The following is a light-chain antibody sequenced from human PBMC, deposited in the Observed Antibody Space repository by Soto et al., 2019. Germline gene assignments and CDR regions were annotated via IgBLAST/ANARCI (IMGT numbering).Light chain of an antibody. V-gene: IGKV3-11*01. CDR3: QQRLSWPIT. CDR2: DSS. Sequence: EAGLTQYPATLSWSPGERATLSWRASESVRDELGWYQQKPGQAPRLLIFDSSNRATGIPARLSGSGSGTDFTLSISSLQTEDFAVYYCQQRLSWPITFGHGTRLEIK. CDR1: ESVRDE. J-gene: IGKJ5*01.